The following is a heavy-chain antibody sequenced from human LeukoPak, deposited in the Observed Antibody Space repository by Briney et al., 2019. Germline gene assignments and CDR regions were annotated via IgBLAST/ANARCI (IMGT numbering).Heavy chain of an antibody. D-gene: IGHD4-17*01. CDR3: GRDKAGDYIPPDY. V-gene: IGHV3-48*04. Sequence: PGGSLRLSCAASGFTFSSYSMNWVRQAPGKGVEWLSYITDSSSSTYYADSVKGRFIISRDNAKNSLYLQMNSLRAEDTAVYYCGRDKAGDYIPPDYWGQGTLVTVSS. J-gene: IGHJ4*02. CDR2: ITDSSSST. CDR1: GFTFSSYS.